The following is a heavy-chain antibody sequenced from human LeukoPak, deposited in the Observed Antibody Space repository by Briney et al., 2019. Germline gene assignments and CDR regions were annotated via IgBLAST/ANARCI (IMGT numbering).Heavy chain of an antibody. CDR2: IYYSGST. Sequence: SETLSLTCTVSGVSISSSSYYWGWLRQPPGKGLEWIVSIYYSGSTYYNPSLKSRVTISVDTSKNQFSQKLSSVTAADTAVYYCARHPVTTNWFDPWGQGTLVTVSS. D-gene: IGHD4-17*01. CDR3: ARHPVTTNWFDP. CDR1: GVSISSSSYY. J-gene: IGHJ5*02. V-gene: IGHV4-39*01.